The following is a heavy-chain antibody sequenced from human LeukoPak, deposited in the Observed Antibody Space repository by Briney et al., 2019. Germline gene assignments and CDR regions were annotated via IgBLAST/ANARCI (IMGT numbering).Heavy chain of an antibody. CDR2: FDPEDGET. CDR1: GYTLTGLS. Sequence: ASVKVSCXVSGYTLTGLSMHWVRQAPGKGLEWMGGFDPEDGETIYAQKFQGRVTMTGDTSTNTAYMELSRLISEDTAVYYCATLRGYDSSGYYPGDFQHWGQGTLVTVSS. D-gene: IGHD3-22*01. CDR3: ATLRGYDSSGYYPGDFQH. V-gene: IGHV1-24*01. J-gene: IGHJ1*01.